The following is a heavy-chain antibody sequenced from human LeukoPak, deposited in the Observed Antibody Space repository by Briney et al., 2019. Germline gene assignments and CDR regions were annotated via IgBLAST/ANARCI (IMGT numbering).Heavy chain of an antibody. J-gene: IGHJ6*03. CDR2: IYTSGST. CDR1: GGSISSYY. CDR3: ARERSAPPYYYYYMDV. Sequence: PSETLSLTCTVSGGSISSYYWSWIRQPAGKGLEWIGRIYTSGSTNYSPSLKSRVTMSVDTSKNQFSLKLSSVTAADTAVYYCARERSAPPYYYYYMDVWGKGTTVTVSS. V-gene: IGHV4-4*07.